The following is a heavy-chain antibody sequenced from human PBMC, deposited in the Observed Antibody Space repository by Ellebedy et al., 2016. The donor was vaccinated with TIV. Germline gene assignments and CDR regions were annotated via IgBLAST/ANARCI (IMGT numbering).Heavy chain of an antibody. V-gene: IGHV3-30*02. Sequence: PGGSLRLSCAASGFTTSGMHWVRQAPGKGLEWVAFIRSDGSKQYYADSVRGRFTISRDSSKNILYLQMNSLRAEDTALYYCAKGAYPVPTFMAVWGQGTTVAVS. D-gene: IGHD3-16*01. CDR1: GFTTSG. CDR3: AKGAYPVPTFMAV. J-gene: IGHJ6*02. CDR2: IRSDGSKQ.